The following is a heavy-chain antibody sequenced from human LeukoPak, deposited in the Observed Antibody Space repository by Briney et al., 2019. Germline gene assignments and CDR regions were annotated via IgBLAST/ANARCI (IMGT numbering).Heavy chain of an antibody. CDR1: GFTFSNYG. V-gene: IGHV3-33*01. D-gene: IGHD2-2*01. CDR3: ARHIWKGSCRSTSCSSLDY. CDR2: IWNDGNNK. J-gene: IGHJ4*02. Sequence: GGSLRLYCAASGFTFSNYGMEWVRQAPGKGLEWVALIWNDGNNKHYADSVKGRFSISRDNSKNTLYLQMNSLRAEDTAVYYCARHIWKGSCRSTSCSSLDYWGQGTLVTVSS.